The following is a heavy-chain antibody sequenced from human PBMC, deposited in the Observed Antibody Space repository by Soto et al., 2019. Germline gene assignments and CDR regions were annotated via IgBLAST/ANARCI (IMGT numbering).Heavy chain of an antibody. V-gene: IGHV3-21*01. D-gene: IGHD4-4*01. Sequence: GGSLRLSCAASGFTFSTYSMNWVRQAPGRGLEWVSSISSSSSFIYYADSVKGRFTISRDNAKNSLFLQMSSLRAEDTGVYYCAKDWGYINPDDLASGGRETLSTVSA. CDR1: GFTFSTYS. CDR2: ISSSSSFI. CDR3: AKDWGYINPDDLAS. J-gene: IGHJ4*02.